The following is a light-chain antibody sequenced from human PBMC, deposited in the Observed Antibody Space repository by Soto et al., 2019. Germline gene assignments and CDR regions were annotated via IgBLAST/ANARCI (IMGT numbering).Light chain of an antibody. CDR1: QSVSSSY. CDR2: GAS. Sequence: EIVLTQSPGTLSLSPGERATLSCRASQSVSSSYLAWYQQKPGQAPRLLIYGASSRATGIPDRFSGSGSGTDFTLTTSRLEPEDFAVYYCQQGRLTFGGGTKVEIK. CDR3: QQGRLT. V-gene: IGKV3-20*01. J-gene: IGKJ4*01.